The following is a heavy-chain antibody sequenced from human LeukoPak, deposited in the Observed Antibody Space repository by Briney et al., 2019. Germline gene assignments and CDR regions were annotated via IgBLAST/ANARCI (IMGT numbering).Heavy chain of an antibody. CDR3: AKDRQDYDSGDYFDY. CDR1: GFTFSSYA. Sequence: GGSLRLSCAASGFTFSSYAMTWVRQAPGKGLEWVSTISGSGGSTYYADSVKGRFTISRDNSKNTLYLQMNSLRAEDTAVYYCAKDRQDYDSGDYFDYWGQGTLVTVSS. D-gene: IGHD3-22*01. V-gene: IGHV3-23*01. CDR2: ISGSGGST. J-gene: IGHJ4*02.